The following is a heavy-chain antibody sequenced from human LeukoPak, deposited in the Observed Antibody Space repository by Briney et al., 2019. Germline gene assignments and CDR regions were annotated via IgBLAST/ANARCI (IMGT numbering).Heavy chain of an antibody. CDR1: RYTFTSYA. CDR3: ARDPRLLWFGEFYWFDP. V-gene: IGHV7-4-1*02. D-gene: IGHD3-10*01. J-gene: IGHJ5*02. CDR2: INTNTGNP. Sequence: PAASVKVSCKASRYTFTSYAMNWVRQAPGQGLEWMGWINTNTGNPTYAQGFTGRFVFSLDTSVSTAYLQISSLKAEDTAVYYCARDPRLLWFGEFYWFDPWGQGTLVTVSS.